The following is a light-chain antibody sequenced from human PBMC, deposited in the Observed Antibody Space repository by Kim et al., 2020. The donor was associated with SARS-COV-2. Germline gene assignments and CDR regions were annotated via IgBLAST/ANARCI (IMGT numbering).Light chain of an antibody. J-gene: IGKJ4*01. V-gene: IGKV3-20*01. Sequence: VSPGERATLSCRASQSVSRNYLAWYQQRPGQTPRLLMYAASSRATGFPDRFSGSGSGTDFTLTISRLEPEDFAVYYCQQYGNSVTFGGGTKVDIK. CDR1: QSVSRNY. CDR2: AAS. CDR3: QQYGNSVT.